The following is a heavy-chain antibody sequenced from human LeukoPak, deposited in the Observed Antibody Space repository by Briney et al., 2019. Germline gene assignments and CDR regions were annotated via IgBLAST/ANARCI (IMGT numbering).Heavy chain of an antibody. D-gene: IGHD3-10*01. J-gene: IGHJ4*02. CDR2: INHGGST. CDR3: ARGGYYGSGSYYKNFDY. Sequence: PSETLSLTCAVYGGSFSGYYWSWIRQPPGKGLEWIGEINHGGSTNYNPTLKSRVTISVDTSKNQFSLKLSSVTAADTAVYYCARGGYYGSGSYYKNFDYWGQGTLVTVSS. CDR1: GGSFSGYY. V-gene: IGHV4-34*01.